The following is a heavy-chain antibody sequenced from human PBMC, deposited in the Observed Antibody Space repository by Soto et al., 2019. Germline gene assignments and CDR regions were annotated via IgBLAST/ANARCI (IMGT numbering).Heavy chain of an antibody. V-gene: IGHV3-33*01. CDR1: GFTFSSYG. CDR3: ARDGAEYGVNSLLGY. J-gene: IGHJ4*02. CDR2: IWYAGSNK. D-gene: IGHD4-17*01. Sequence: QVQMVESGGGVVQPGRSLRLSCAASGFTFSSYGMHWVRQAPGTGLEWVAVIWYAGSNKSYADSVKGRFSISRDNSENTLYLQINSLRAEDTAVYYCARDGAEYGVNSLLGYWGQGTLVTVSS.